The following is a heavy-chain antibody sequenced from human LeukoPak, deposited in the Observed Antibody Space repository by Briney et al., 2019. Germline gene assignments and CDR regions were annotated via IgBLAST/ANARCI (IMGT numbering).Heavy chain of an antibody. J-gene: IGHJ4*02. Sequence: GGSLRLSCAASGLTFSSYAMNWVRQAPGKGLEWVSTISGSGGSTYYADSVKGRFTISRDNSKNTLYLQMNSLRVDDTAVYSCAKSKGGSVSGIDYWGQGTLATVSS. CDR3: AKSKGGSVSGIDY. V-gene: IGHV3-23*01. D-gene: IGHD6-19*01. CDR2: ISGSGGST. CDR1: GLTFSSYA.